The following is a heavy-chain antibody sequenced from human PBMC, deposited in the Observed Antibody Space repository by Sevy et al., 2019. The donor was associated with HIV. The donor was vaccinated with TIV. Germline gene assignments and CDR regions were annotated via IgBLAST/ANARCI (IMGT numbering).Heavy chain of an antibody. V-gene: IGHV3-30*04. CDR2: ISYDGGVK. CDR1: GFTFSIYA. CDR3: ARDLPSAVINPFYYYGLDV. Sequence: GGSLRLSCAASGFTFSIYAMHWVRQAPDKGLEWVAVISYDGGVKHFAYSVKGRVTISRDNSKNTLYLQMNSLRPEDTAVYYCARDLPSAVINPFYYYGLDVWGQGTTVTVSS. J-gene: IGHJ6*02. D-gene: IGHD3-22*01.